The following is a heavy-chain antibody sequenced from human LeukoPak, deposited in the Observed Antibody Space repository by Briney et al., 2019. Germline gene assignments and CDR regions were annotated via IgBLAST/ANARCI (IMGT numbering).Heavy chain of an antibody. V-gene: IGHV3-48*03. Sequence: GGSLRLSCAASGFSFSSYEMNWVRQAPGKGLEWVSYISGSGLTIYYADSVKGRFTISRDNAKNSLYLQMNSLRAEDTAVYYCARQFSGLGRGLDYWGQGTLVTVSS. CDR3: ARQFSGLGRGLDY. CDR1: GFSFSSYE. D-gene: IGHD3-10*01. CDR2: ISGSGLTI. J-gene: IGHJ4*02.